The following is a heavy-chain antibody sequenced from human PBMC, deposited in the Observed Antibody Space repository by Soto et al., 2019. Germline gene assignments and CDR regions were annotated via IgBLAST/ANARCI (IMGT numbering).Heavy chain of an antibody. CDR3: ARGVVGATWDWFDP. CDR1: GGSFSGYY. CDR2: INHSGST. Sequence: QVQLQQWGAGLLKPSETLSLTCAVYGGSFSGYYWSWIRQPPGKGLEWIGEINHSGSTNYNPSLKSRVTISVDTSKNQFSLKLSSVTAADTAVYYCARGVVGATWDWFDPWAREPWSPSPQ. J-gene: IGHJ5*02. V-gene: IGHV4-34*01. D-gene: IGHD1-26*01.